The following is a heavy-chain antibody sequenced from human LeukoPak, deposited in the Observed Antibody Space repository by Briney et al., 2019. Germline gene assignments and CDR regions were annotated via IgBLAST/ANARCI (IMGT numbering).Heavy chain of an antibody. CDR3: AKGLGYCSSTSCYANDY. CDR2: ISYDGSNK. J-gene: IGHJ4*02. V-gene: IGHV3-30*18. CDR1: GFTFSSYG. D-gene: IGHD2-2*01. Sequence: PGGSLRLSCAASGFTFSSYGMHWVRQAPGKRLEWVAVISYDGSNKYYADSVKGRFTISRDNSKNTLYLQMNSLRAEDTAVYYCAKGLGYCSSTSCYANDYWGQGTLVTVSS.